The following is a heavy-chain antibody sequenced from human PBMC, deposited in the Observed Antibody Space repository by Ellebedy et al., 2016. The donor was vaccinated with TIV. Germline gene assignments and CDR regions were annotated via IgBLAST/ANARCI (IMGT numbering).Heavy chain of an antibody. D-gene: IGHD4-23*01. CDR2: IYYSGST. J-gene: IGHJ6*02. CDR1: GGSISSGGYY. V-gene: IGHV4-31*03. Sequence: MPSETLSLTCTVSGGSISSGGYYWSWIRQHPGKGLEWIGYIYYSGSTYYNPSLKSRVTISVDTSKNQFSLKLSSVTAADTAVYYCARESADYGGNGHYYYGMDVWGQGTTVTVSS. CDR3: ARESADYGGNGHYYYGMDV.